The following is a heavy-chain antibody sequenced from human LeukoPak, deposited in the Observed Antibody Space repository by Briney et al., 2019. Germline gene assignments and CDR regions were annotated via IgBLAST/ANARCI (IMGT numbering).Heavy chain of an antibody. CDR3: TRGPIQVWLYYGMDV. CDR2: IRSKAYGGTT. J-gene: IGHJ6*02. V-gene: IGHV3-49*04. CDR1: GFTFGDHA. D-gene: IGHD5-18*01. Sequence: GGSLRLSCTASGFTFGDHAMSWVRQAPEKGLEWVGFIRSKAYGGTTEYAASVKGRFIISRDDSKSIAYLQMNSLKTEDTAVYYCTRGPIQVWLYYGMDVWGRGTTVIVSS.